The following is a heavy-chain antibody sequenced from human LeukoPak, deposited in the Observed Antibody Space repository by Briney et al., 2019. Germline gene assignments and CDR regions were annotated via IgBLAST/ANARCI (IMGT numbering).Heavy chain of an antibody. V-gene: IGHV4-39*01. CDR2: LHYSGST. CDR3: ARHGQTAYDSSGYYR. D-gene: IGHD3-22*01. CDR1: GGSISSGAYY. Sequence: SSETLSLTCSVPGGSISSGAYYWGWIRQPPGKGLEWIGSLHYSGSTYYNPSLKGRVTISVDTSKNHSSLNLSSVTAADTAVYYCARHGQTAYDSSGYYRWGQGFLVTVSS. J-gene: IGHJ4*02.